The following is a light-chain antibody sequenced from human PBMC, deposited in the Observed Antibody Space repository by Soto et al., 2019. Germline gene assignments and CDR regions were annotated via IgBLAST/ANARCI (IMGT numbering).Light chain of an antibody. J-gene: IGKJ2*01. CDR1: QSVSSSY. V-gene: IGKV3-20*01. CDR2: GAS. Sequence: EIVLTQSPGTLSLSPGERATLSCRASQSVSSSYLAWYQQKPGQAPRLLFYGASSRATGIPDRFSGSGSGTDFTHTINRLEPEDSPVYYCQQYGSSPPSYPFGQGTKLEIK. CDR3: QQYGSSPPSYP.